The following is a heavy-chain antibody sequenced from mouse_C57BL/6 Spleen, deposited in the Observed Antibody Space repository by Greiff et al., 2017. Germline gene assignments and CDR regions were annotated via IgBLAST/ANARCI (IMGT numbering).Heavy chain of an antibody. J-gene: IGHJ4*01. CDR1: GYTFPTYW. V-gene: IGHV1-64*01. CDR3: ARFISQRAMDY. D-gene: IGHD1-2*01. Sequence: QVQLQQPGAELVKPGASVKLSCKLSGYTFPTYWMHWEKQRPGQGLEWIGMIHPTSGITNYNETFKTKATLTVDKSSSPAYMQLSSLTSEDAAVYYCARFISQRAMDYWGQGTSVTVSS. CDR2: IHPTSGIT.